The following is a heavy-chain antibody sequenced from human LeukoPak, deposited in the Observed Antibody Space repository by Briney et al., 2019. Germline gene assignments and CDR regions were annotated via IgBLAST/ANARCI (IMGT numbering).Heavy chain of an antibody. CDR2: ISYDGSNK. D-gene: IGHD2-15*01. CDR1: GFTFSGYT. J-gene: IGHJ2*01. CDR3: ARGGRGPGDYFDL. Sequence: PGGSLRLSCAASGFTFSGYTMHWVRQAPGKGLEWVAVISYDGSNKYYADSVKGRFTISRDNSKNMLYLQMNSLRAEDTAVYYCARGGRGPGDYFDLWGRGTLVTVSS. V-gene: IGHV3-30*04.